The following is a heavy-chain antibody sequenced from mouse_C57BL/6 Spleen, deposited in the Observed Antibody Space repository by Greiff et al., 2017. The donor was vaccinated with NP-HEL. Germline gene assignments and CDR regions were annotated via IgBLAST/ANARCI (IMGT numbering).Heavy chain of an antibody. J-gene: IGHJ4*01. CDR3: ARYDTTLGAMDY. Sequence: QVQLKQSGAELVRPGSSVKLSCKASGYTFTSYWMHWVKQRPIQGLEWIGNIDPSDSETHYNQKFKGKATLTVDKSSSTAYMQLSSLTSEDSAVYYCARYDTTLGAMDYWGQGTSVTVSS. D-gene: IGHD1-1*01. V-gene: IGHV1-52*01. CDR1: GYTFTSYW. CDR2: IDPSDSET.